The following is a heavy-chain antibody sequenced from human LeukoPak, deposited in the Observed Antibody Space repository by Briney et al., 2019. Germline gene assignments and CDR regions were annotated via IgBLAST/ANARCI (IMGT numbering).Heavy chain of an antibody. CDR3: AKDVRGGDSATEPIDH. D-gene: IGHD5-18*01. CDR2: ISGSGGST. CDR1: GFTFSSYA. V-gene: IGHV3-23*01. J-gene: IGHJ4*02. Sequence: PGGSLRLSCAASGFTFSSYAMSWVRQAPGKGLEWVSAISGSGGSTFYADPVKGRFTISRDNSRNTLYLQMNSLGADDTAVYYCAKDVRGGDSATEPIDHWGQGTLVTVSS.